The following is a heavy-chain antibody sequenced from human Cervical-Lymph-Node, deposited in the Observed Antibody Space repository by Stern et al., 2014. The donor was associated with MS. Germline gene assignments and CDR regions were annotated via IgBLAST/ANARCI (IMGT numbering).Heavy chain of an antibody. Sequence: VQLQESGPGLVKPSETLSLTCTVSGGSISSYYWSWVRQAPGKGLEWIGCIYYSGSTNYNHPHKSRVTISVDTSKNQFSLKLSSVTAADTAVYYCARGYGGNPIDYWGQGTLVTVSS. CDR2: IYYSGST. D-gene: IGHD4-23*01. CDR1: GGSISSYY. CDR3: ARGYGGNPIDY. V-gene: IGHV4-59*01. J-gene: IGHJ4*02.